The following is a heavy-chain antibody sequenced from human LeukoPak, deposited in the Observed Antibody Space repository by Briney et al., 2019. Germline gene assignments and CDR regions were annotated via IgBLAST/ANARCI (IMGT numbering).Heavy chain of an antibody. V-gene: IGHV4-34*01. J-gene: IGHJ4*02. CDR2: INHSGST. CDR3: AIALWFGEFNLDY. D-gene: IGHD3-10*01. Sequence: SETLSLTCAVYGGSFSGYYWSWIRQPPGKGLEWIGEINHSGSTNYNPSLKSRVTISVDTSKNQFSLKLSSVTAADTAVYYCAIALWFGEFNLDYWGQGTLVTVSS. CDR1: GGSFSGYY.